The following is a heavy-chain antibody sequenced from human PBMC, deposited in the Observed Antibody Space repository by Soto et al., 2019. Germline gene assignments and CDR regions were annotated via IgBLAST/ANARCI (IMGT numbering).Heavy chain of an antibody. J-gene: IGHJ4*02. V-gene: IGHV3-21*01. Sequence: EVQLVESGGGLVKPGGSLRLSCAASGFTFSSYSMNWVRQAPGKGLEWVSSISSSSSYIYYADSVKGRFTISRDNAKNSLYXXXXXXXXXXXAVYYCARDEGYCSSTSCYPYYFDYWGQGTLVTVSS. CDR1: GFTFSSYS. CDR2: ISSSSSYI. CDR3: ARDEGYCSSTSCYPYYFDY. D-gene: IGHD2-2*01.